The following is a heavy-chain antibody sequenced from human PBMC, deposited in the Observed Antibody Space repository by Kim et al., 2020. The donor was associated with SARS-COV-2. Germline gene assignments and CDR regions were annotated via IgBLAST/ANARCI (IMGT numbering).Heavy chain of an antibody. J-gene: IGHJ6*02. CDR1: GYTFTSYD. CDR3: ARGKGSSWYFYYYYGMDV. V-gene: IGHV1-8*01. Sequence: ASVKVSCKASGYTFTSYDINWLRQATGQGLEWMGWMNPNSGNTGYAQKFQGRVTMTRNTSISTAYMELSSLSSEDTAVYYCARGKGSSWYFYYYYGMDVWGQGTTVIVSS. CDR2: MNPNSGNT. D-gene: IGHD6-13*01.